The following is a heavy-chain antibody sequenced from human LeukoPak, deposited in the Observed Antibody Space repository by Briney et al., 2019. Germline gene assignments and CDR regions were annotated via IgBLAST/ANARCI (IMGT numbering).Heavy chain of an antibody. CDR3: ARVSSSWSGYYFDY. J-gene: IGHJ4*02. V-gene: IGHV1-8*01. CDR2: MNLNSGDT. D-gene: IGHD6-13*01. Sequence: SVNVSCKASGCSFTKYYINLLRQAPAQGRDGVGWMNLNSGDTGYEQNFQGRVTMTRNTSISTAYMELSSLRSEDTAVYYCARVSSSWSGYYFDYWGQGTLVTVSS. CDR1: GCSFTKYY.